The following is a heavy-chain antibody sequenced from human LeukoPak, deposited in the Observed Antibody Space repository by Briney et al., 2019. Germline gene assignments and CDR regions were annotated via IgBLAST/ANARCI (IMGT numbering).Heavy chain of an antibody. V-gene: IGHV4-34*01. CDR2: INHSGST. CDR1: GGSFSGYY. CDR3: ARAYSSSWYWMGYFDY. J-gene: IGHJ4*02. Sequence: SETLSLTCAVYGGSFSGYYWSWIRQPPGKGLEWIGEINHSGSTNYNPSLKSRVTISVDTSKNQFSLKLISVTAADTAVYYCARAYSSSWYWMGYFDYWGQGTLVTVSS. D-gene: IGHD6-13*01.